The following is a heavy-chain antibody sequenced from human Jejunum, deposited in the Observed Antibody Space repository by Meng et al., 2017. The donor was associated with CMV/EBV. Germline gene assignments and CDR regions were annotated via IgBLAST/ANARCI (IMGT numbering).Heavy chain of an antibody. V-gene: IGHV3-74*03. CDR3: AREQSSSYAFDI. CDR1: GFTFSRYP. D-gene: IGHD6-6*01. Sequence: SGFTFSRYPMHWVRQAPGKGLVWVSRINNDGGTTVYADSVKGRFTISRDNAKNTLSLQMNSLRGEDTAVYYCAREQSSSYAFDIWGQGTVVTVSS. CDR2: INNDGGTT. J-gene: IGHJ3*02.